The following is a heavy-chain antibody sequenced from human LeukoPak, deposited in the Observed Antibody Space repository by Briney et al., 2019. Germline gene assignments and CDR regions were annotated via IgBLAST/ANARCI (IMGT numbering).Heavy chain of an antibody. V-gene: IGHV1-69*06. CDR1: GGTFSSYA. J-gene: IGHJ6*03. Sequence: SVKVSCKASGGTFSSYAISWVRQAPGQGLEWMGGIIPIFGTANYAQKFQGRVTITADKSTSTAYMELSSLRSEDTAVYYCAKFTRVRDYYYYYMDVWGKGTTVTVSS. D-gene: IGHD3-10*01. CDR2: IIPIFGTA. CDR3: AKFTRVRDYYYYYMDV.